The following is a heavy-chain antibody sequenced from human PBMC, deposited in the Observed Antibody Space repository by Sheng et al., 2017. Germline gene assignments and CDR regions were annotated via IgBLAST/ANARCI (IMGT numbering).Heavy chain of an antibody. J-gene: IGHJ3*02. CDR1: GGSFSGYY. D-gene: IGHD6-19*01. Sequence: QVQLQQWGAGLLKPSETLSLTCAVYGGSFSGYYWSWIRQPPGKGLEWIGEINHSGSTNYNPSLKSRVTISVDTSKNQFSLKLSSVTAADTAVYYCARHGSPAFGYSSVWYRVLLDIWAKG. CDR2: INHSGST. CDR3: ARHGSPAFGYSSVWYRVLLDI. V-gene: IGHV4-34*01.